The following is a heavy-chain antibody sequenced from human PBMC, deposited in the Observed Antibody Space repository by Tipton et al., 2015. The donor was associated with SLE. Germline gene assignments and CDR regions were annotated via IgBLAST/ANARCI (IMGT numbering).Heavy chain of an antibody. Sequence: SLRLSCAALGFTFSSYSMNWVRQAPGKGLEWVSPISSSSSYIYYADSMKGRFTISRDNAKNSLYLQMKSLRVEDTAVYYCARALGITGSYYYYTDVWGKGTTVTVSS. CDR2: ISSSSSYI. V-gene: IGHV3-21*01. CDR3: ARALGITGSYYYYTDV. J-gene: IGHJ6*03. CDR1: GFTFSSYS. D-gene: IGHD1-14*01.